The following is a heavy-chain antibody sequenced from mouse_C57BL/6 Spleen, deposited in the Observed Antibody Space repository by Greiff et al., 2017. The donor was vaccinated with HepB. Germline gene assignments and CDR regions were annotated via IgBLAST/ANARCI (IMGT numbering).Heavy chain of an antibody. CDR1: GYTFTDYY. Sequence: EVQLQQSGPVLVKPGASVKMSCKASGYTFTDYYMNWVKQSHGKSLEWIGVINPYNGGTSYNQKFKGKATLTVDKSSSTAYMELNSLTSEDSAVYYCARERELLRFAYWGQGTLVTVSA. D-gene: IGHD1-1*01. CDR3: ARERELLRFAY. V-gene: IGHV1-19*01. CDR2: INPYNGGT. J-gene: IGHJ3*01.